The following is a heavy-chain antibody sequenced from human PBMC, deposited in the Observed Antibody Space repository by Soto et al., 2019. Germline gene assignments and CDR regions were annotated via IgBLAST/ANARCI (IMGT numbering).Heavy chain of an antibody. V-gene: IGHV3-23*01. Sequence: EVLLLESGGGLVQPGGSLRLSCAASGFTFSSYAMSWVRQAPGKGLEWVSAMRGSGGSTYYADSVKGRFTISRDNSKNTLYLQMNNLRADDTAVYYCAKYIYDSSGYSQEHYYYYGLDVWGQGTTVTVSS. D-gene: IGHD3-22*01. CDR3: AKYIYDSSGYSQEHYYYYGLDV. J-gene: IGHJ6*02. CDR2: MRGSGGST. CDR1: GFTFSSYA.